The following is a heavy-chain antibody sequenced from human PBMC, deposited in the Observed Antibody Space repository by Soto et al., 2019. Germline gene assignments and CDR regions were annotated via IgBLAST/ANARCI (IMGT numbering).Heavy chain of an antibody. V-gene: IGHV1-18*01. Sequence: ASVKVSCKASGYTFTSYGISWVRQAPGQGLEWMGWISAYNGNTNYAQKLQGRVTMTTDTSTSTAYMELRSLRSDDTAVYYCARLNDYGDYEEFYYYFDYWGQGTLVTVSS. D-gene: IGHD4-17*01. CDR1: GYTFTSYG. J-gene: IGHJ4*02. CDR2: ISAYNGNT. CDR3: ARLNDYGDYEEFYYYFDY.